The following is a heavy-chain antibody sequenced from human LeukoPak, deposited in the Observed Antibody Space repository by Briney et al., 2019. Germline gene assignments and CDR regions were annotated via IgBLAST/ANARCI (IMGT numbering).Heavy chain of an antibody. CDR1: GYPFTSYG. CDR3: ARSYSSSSNFDY. CDR2: ISAYTGNT. V-gene: IGHV1-18*01. Sequence: ASVKVSCKASGYPFTSYGITWVRQAPGQGPEWMGWISAYTGNTNYAQKFQGRVSKTTGTSTTTAYMELRSLRSDDTAVYYCARSYSSSSNFDYWGQGTLVTVSS. D-gene: IGHD6-6*01. J-gene: IGHJ4*02.